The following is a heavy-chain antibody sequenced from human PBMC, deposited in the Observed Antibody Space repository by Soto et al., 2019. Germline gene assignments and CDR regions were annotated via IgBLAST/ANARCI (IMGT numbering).Heavy chain of an antibody. Sequence: GGSLRLSCAASGFTFSSYAMSWVRQAPGKGMEWVAAISGSGGSTYYADSVKGRFTISRENSKNTLYLQMSSLRAEDAAVYYCAKVQDYGSGFPYDYWGQGTLVTVSS. D-gene: IGHD3-10*01. CDR2: ISGSGGST. CDR1: GFTFSSYA. J-gene: IGHJ4*02. CDR3: AKVQDYGSGFPYDY. V-gene: IGHV3-23*01.